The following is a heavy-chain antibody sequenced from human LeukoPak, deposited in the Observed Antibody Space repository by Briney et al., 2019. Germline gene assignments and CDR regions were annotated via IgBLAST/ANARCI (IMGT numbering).Heavy chain of an antibody. J-gene: IGHJ4*02. D-gene: IGHD3-9*01. CDR3: TKVTDWRTGFDY. CDR2: ITWNSEDM. Sequence: PGRSLRLSCAASGFTFDGYGMYWVRQAPGKGPEWVSGITWNSEDMAYADSVKGRFSISRDNAKNCLYLQMISLRVEDTALYYCTKVTDWRTGFDYWGQGTLVTVSS. CDR1: GFTFDGYG. V-gene: IGHV3-9*01.